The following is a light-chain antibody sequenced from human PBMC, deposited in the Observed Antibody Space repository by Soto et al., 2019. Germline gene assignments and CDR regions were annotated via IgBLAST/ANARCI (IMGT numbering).Light chain of an antibody. J-gene: IGLJ2*01. CDR2: GNS. V-gene: IGLV1-40*01. Sequence: QSVLTQPPSVSGVPGQRVTISCTGSSSNIGAGYDVHWYQQLPGTAPKLLIYGNSNRPSGVPDRFSGSKSGTSASLAITGLQAEDEADYYCQSYDSSLSGWGVFGGGTKVTVL. CDR1: SSNIGAGYD. CDR3: QSYDSSLSGWGV.